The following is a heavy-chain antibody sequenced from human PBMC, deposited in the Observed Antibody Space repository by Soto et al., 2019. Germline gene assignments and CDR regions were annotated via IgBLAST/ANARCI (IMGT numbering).Heavy chain of an antibody. J-gene: IGHJ6*02. V-gene: IGHV4-59*01. CDR2: IYYRGSP. CDR1: GGSLGSYY. D-gene: IGHD2-15*01. CDR3: SGSVAVYCRPNDYYCYGLDV. Sequence: SETLSLASTVSGGSLGSYYWSWIRQPPGKGLEWIGSIYYRGSPNYNPSLKSRATISVETSKNQFSLKLSSLTAAATAGNYCSGSVAVYCRPNDYYCYGLDVSGQGTTVTVSS.